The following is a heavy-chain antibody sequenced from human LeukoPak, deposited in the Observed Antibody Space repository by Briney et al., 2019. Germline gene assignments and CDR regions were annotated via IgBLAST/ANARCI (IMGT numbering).Heavy chain of an antibody. CDR2: ISSSSSYI. CDR1: GFTFSSYS. V-gene: IGHV3-21*01. CDR3: ARDRGSINYYQRTFDY. J-gene: IGHJ4*02. Sequence: GGSLRLSCAASGFTFSSYSMNWVRQAPGKGLEWVSSISSSSSYIYYADSVKGRFTISRDNAKNSLYLQMNSLRAEDAAVYYCARDRGSINYYQRTFDYWGQGTLVTVSS. D-gene: IGHD3-16*01.